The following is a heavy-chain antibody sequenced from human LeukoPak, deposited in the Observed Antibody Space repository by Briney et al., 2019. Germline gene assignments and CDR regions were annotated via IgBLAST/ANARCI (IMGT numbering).Heavy chain of an antibody. D-gene: IGHD6-6*01. CDR1: GVSISSYY. Sequence: SETLSLTCTVSGVSISSYYWSWIRQPPGKGLEWIGYIYYSGSTNCNPSLKSRVTISVDTSKNQFSLKLSSVTAADTAVYYCASYSGSSSRLYYYYMDVWGKGTTVTVSS. CDR2: IYYSGST. J-gene: IGHJ6*03. V-gene: IGHV4-59*01. CDR3: ASYSGSSSRLYYYYMDV.